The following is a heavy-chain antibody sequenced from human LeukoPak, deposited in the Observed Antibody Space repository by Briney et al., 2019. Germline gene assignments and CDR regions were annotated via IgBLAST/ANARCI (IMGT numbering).Heavy chain of an antibody. CDR1: GFTFSSYA. CDR2: ISGSGGST. D-gene: IGHD3-16*02. Sequence: GGSLRLSCAASGFTFSSYALSWVRQAPGKGLEWVSGISGSGGSTDYADSVKGRFTISRDNSKNTLYLQMNSLRAEDTAVYYCAKKKDPVIQYYFDYWGQGTLVTVSS. CDR3: AKKKDPVIQYYFDY. J-gene: IGHJ4*02. V-gene: IGHV3-23*01.